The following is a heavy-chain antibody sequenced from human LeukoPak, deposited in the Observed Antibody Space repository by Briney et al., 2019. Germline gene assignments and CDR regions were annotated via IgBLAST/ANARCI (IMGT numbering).Heavy chain of an antibody. Sequence: PGGSLRLSCAASGFTFSSYGMHWVRQAPGKGLEWVAVISYDGSNKYYADSVKGRFTISRDNSKNTLYLQMNSLRAEDTAVYYCAKAYSGYEFDYWGQGTLVTVSS. CDR3: AKAYSGYEFDY. CDR2: ISYDGSNK. J-gene: IGHJ4*02. D-gene: IGHD5-12*01. CDR1: GFTFSSYG. V-gene: IGHV3-30*18.